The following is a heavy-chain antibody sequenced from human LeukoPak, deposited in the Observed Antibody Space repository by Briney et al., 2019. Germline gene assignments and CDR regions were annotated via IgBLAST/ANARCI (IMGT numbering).Heavy chain of an antibody. CDR2: ISYDGSNK. CDR1: GFTFSSYA. D-gene: IGHD3-9*01. Sequence: PGRSLRLSCAASGFTFSSYAMHWVRQAPGKGLEWVAVISYDGSNKYYADSVKGRFTISRDNSKNTLYLQMNSLRAEDTAVYYCARGAYYDILTGYLETFDLWGQGTMVTVSS. CDR3: ARGAYYDILTGYLETFDL. J-gene: IGHJ3*01. V-gene: IGHV3-30-3*01.